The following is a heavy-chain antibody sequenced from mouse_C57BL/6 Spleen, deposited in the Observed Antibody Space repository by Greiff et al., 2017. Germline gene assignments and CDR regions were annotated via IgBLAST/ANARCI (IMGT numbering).Heavy chain of an antibody. CDR2: IYPGDGDT. Sequence: VQLQQSGAELVKPGASVKISCKAPGYAFSSYWMNWVKQRPGKGLEWIGQIYPGDGDTNYNGKFKGKATLTADKSSSTAYMQLSSLTAEDSAVYFCARGGSNQYYFDYWGQGTTLTVSS. J-gene: IGHJ2*01. D-gene: IGHD1-1*01. V-gene: IGHV1-80*01. CDR3: ARGGSNQYYFDY. CDR1: GYAFSSYW.